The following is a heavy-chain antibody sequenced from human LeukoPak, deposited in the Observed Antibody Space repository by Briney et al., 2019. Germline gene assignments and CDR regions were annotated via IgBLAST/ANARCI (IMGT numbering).Heavy chain of an antibody. CDR2: IRNDGSNH. J-gene: IGHJ4*02. V-gene: IGHV3-30*02. CDR3: VRDYNWGFDY. D-gene: IGHD1-1*01. CDR1: GFTFSHHG. Sequence: GGSLRLSCAASGFTFSHHGMHWVRQAPGKGLEGGAFIRNDGSNHYYADSVKGRFTISRDNSKNNVYPQMYSLRVEDTSIYYCVRDYNWGFDYWGQGTVVTVSS.